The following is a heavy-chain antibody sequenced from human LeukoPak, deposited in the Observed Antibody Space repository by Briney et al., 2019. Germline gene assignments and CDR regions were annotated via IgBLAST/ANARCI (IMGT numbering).Heavy chain of an antibody. Sequence: ASVKVSCKASGGTFSSYAISWVRQAPGQGLEWMGWISAYNGNTNYAQKLQGRVTMTTDTSTSTAYMELRSLRSDDTAVYYCARDWIRGNYYYMDVWGKGTTVTVSS. CDR2: ISAYNGNT. J-gene: IGHJ6*03. CDR1: GGTFSSYA. V-gene: IGHV1-18*01. D-gene: IGHD3-10*01. CDR3: ARDWIRGNYYYMDV.